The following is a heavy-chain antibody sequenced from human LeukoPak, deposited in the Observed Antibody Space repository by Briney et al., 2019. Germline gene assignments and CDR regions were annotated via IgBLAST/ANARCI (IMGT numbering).Heavy chain of an antibody. D-gene: IGHD3-9*01. CDR1: GFSFSSYA. Sequence: GGSLRLSCEVSGFSFSSYAMSWVRQSPGKGLEWVATVCASGGCTYYADSVEGRFTVSRDNATNTLSLQMDSLRADDTAVYFCAKDRLDYAGPHDYFEWWGQGTLVTVSS. V-gene: IGHV3-23*01. CDR2: VCASGGCT. CDR3: AKDRLDYAGPHDYFEW. J-gene: IGHJ4*02.